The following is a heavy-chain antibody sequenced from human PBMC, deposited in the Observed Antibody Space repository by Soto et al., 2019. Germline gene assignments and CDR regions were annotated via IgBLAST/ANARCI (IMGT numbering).Heavy chain of an antibody. CDR2: ISSSGSAI. CDR3: ARGGTGASDAFDI. J-gene: IGHJ3*02. CDR1: GFTFSSYE. V-gene: IGHV3-48*03. D-gene: IGHD1-26*01. Sequence: GGSLRLSCAASGFTFSSYEMNWVRQAPGKGLEWVSYISSSGSAIYYADSVKGRFTISRDNAKNSLYLQMNSLRAEDTAVYYCARGGTGASDAFDIWGQGTMVTVSS.